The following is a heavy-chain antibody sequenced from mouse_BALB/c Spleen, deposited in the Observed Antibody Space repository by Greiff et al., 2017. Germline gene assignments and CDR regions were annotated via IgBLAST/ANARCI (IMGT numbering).Heavy chain of an antibody. CDR1: GYAFTNYL. D-gene: IGHD2-4*01. V-gene: IGHV1-54*01. CDR3: ARDDYDVWFAY. J-gene: IGHJ3*01. CDR2: INPGSGGT. Sequence: VQLQQSGAELVRPGTSVKVSCKASGYAFTNYLIEWVKQRPGQGLEWIGVINPGSGGTNYNEKFKGKATLTADKSSSTAYMQLSSLTSDDSAVYFCARDDYDVWFAYWGQGTLVTVSA.